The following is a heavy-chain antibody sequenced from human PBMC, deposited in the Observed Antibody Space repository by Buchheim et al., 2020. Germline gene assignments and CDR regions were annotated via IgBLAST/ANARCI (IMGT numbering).Heavy chain of an antibody. D-gene: IGHD6-19*01. CDR1: GFTFSNFP. J-gene: IGHJ5*02. Sequence: EVQLLESGGGLVQPGGSLRFSCAASGFTFSNFPMSWVRQAPGKGLEWLSAINYSGGSTYYAGSVRGRFTISRDNSRKTLFLQMDSLRAEDTAIYYCAKEDGVAGTLDLWGQGTL. V-gene: IGHV3-23*01. CDR3: AKEDGVAGTLDL. CDR2: INYSGGST.